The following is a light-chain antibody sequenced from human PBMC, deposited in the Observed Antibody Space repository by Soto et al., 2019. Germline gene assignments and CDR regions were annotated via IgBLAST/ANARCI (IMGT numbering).Light chain of an antibody. CDR2: EGS. Sequence: QSVLTQSASVSGSPGQSITISCTGTSSDDGSYNLVSWYQQHPGKAPKLMIYEGSKRPSGVSNRFSGSKSGNTASLTISGLQAEDEADYYCCSYAGSSTSVVFGGGTKLTVL. CDR1: SSDDGSYNL. J-gene: IGLJ2*01. CDR3: CSYAGSSTSVV. V-gene: IGLV2-23*01.